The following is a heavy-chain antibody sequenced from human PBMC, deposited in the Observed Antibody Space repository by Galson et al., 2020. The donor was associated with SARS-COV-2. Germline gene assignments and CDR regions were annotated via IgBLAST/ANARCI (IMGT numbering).Heavy chain of an antibody. CDR1: GFTFSSYA. CDR2: ISYDGSNK. V-gene: IGHV3-30*04. Sequence: GESPKISCAASGFTFSSYAMHWVRQAPGKGLEWVAVISYDGSNKYDADSVKGRFTISRDNAKNTLYLQMNSLRAEDTAVYYCPRGPGGGYCYNLDYWGQGTLVTVSS. J-gene: IGHJ4*02. D-gene: IGHD2-21*01. CDR3: PRGPGGGYCYNLDY.